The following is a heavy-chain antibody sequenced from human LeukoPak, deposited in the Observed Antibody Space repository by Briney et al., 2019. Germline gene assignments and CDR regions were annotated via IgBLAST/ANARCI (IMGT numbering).Heavy chain of an antibody. CDR1: GGSFSGYY. CDR2: INHSGST. D-gene: IGHD2-2*01. J-gene: IGHJ4*02. CDR3: ARLPQYCGSSSCSRNHIDY. V-gene: IGHV4-34*01. Sequence: EASETLSLTCAVYGGSFSGYYWSWIRQPPGKGLEWIGEINHSGSTNYNPSLKSRVTISVDTSNNRFSLKLSSVTAADTAVYYCARLPQYCGSSSCSRNHIDYWGQGTLVTVSS.